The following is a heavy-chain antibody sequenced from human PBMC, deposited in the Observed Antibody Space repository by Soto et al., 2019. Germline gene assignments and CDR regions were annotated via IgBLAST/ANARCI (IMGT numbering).Heavy chain of an antibody. V-gene: IGHV3-23*01. CDR3: ASPLYKQWLADYYYGMDV. CDR1: GFTFSSYA. J-gene: IGHJ6*02. CDR2: ISGSGGST. Sequence: GGSLRLSCAASGFTFSSYAMSWVRQAPGKGLEWVSAISGSGGSTYYADSVKGRFTISRDNSKNTLYLQMNSLRAEDTAVYYCASPLYKQWLADYYYGMDVWGQGTTVTVSS. D-gene: IGHD6-19*01.